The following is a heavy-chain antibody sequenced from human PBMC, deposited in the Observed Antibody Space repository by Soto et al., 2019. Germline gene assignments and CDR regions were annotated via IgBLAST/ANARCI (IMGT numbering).Heavy chain of an antibody. CDR3: ARGEERGAMPSAY. CDR2: IYYSGST. D-gene: IGHD3-16*01. J-gene: IGHJ4*02. CDR1: GGSISVYY. Sequence: PSEALSLTCTVSGGSISVYYWSWILQPPGKGLEWIGYIYYSGSTNYNPSLKSRVSISVDTSKNQFSLKLSSVTAADTAVYYCARGEERGAMPSAYWGQGTLVTVSS. V-gene: IGHV4-59*01.